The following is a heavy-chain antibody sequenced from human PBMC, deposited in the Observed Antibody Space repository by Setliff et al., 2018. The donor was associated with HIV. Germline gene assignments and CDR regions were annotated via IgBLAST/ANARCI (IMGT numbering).Heavy chain of an antibody. CDR3: ARESACSSTSCPKVLDY. CDR1: GYTFSSYG. Sequence: ASVKVSCKASGYTFSSYGISWVRQAPGQGVEWMGWISAYNGNTNYAQKRQGRVTITTDESTNTGYMELSILRSEDTAVYYCARESACSSTSCPKVLDYWGQGTLVTVSS. V-gene: IGHV1-18*01. J-gene: IGHJ4*02. D-gene: IGHD2-2*01. CDR2: ISAYNGNT.